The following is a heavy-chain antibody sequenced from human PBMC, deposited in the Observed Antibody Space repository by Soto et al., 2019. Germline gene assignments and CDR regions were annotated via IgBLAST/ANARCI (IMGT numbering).Heavy chain of an antibody. V-gene: IGHV2-70*01. CDR1: GFSLSTSGMC. Sequence: SGPTLVNPTQTLTLTCTFSGFSLSTSGMCVSWIRQPPGKALEWLALIDWDDDKYYSTSLKTRLTISKDTSKNQVVLTMTNMDPVDTATYYCARISRLYYYYGVDVWGQGTTVTVSS. CDR3: ARISRLYYYYGVDV. CDR2: IDWDDDK. J-gene: IGHJ6*02.